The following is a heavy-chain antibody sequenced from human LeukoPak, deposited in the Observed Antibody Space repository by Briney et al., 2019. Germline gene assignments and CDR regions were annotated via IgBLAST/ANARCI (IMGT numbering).Heavy chain of an antibody. CDR1: GGSISTGDYS. D-gene: IGHD5-24*01. CDR2: FYHNAGT. Sequence: SETLSLTCAVSGGSISTGDYSRSWIRQPPGKGLEWIGYFYHNAGTYYNPSLKSRVTISVDRSKNQFSLKLSSVTAADTAVYYCARRATAETKYGMDVWGQGTTVTVSS. J-gene: IGHJ6*02. CDR3: ARRATAETKYGMDV. V-gene: IGHV4-30-2*01.